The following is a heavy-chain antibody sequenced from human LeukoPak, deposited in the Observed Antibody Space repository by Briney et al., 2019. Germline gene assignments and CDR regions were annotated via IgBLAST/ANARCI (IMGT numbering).Heavy chain of an antibody. V-gene: IGHV3-30-3*01. CDR1: GFTFSSYA. CDR3: ARALYYFDY. J-gene: IGHJ4*02. Sequence: PGRSLRLSCAASGFTFSSYAMHWVRQAPGKGLEWVAVISYDGSNKYYADSVKGRFTISRDNSKNTLYLQMNSLRAEDTAVYYCARALYYFDYWGQGTLVTVSS. CDR2: ISYDGSNK.